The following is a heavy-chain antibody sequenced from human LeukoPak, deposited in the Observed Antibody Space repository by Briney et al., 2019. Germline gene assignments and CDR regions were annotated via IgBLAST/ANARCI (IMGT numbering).Heavy chain of an antibody. CDR1: GFTVSSNY. Sequence: GGSLRLSCAASGFTVSSNYMSWVRQAPGKGLEWVSVIYSGGSTYYADSVKGRFAISRDNSKNTLYLQMNGLRAEDTAVYYCARDRPFDYWGQGTLVTVSS. CDR2: IYSGGST. J-gene: IGHJ4*02. CDR3: ARDRPFDY. V-gene: IGHV3-66*01.